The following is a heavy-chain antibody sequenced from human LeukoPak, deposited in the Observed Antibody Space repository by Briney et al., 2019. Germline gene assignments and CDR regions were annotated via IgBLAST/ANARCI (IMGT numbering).Heavy chain of an antibody. D-gene: IGHD3-10*01. V-gene: IGHV3-21*01. CDR3: ARDSYGSGSTDNDY. Sequence: GGSLRLSCAASGFTFSSYAMSWVRQAPGKGLEWVSSISSSSSYIYYADSVKGRFTISRDNAKNSLYLQMNSLRAEDTAVYYCARDSYGSGSTDNDYWGQGTLVTVSS. CDR2: ISSSSSYI. CDR1: GFTFSSYA. J-gene: IGHJ4*02.